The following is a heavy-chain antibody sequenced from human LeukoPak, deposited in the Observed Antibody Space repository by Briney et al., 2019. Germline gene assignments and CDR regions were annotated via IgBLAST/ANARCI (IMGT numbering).Heavy chain of an antibody. CDR3: ARGNDYYDSSGFDY. CDR1: GGSFSGYY. J-gene: IGHJ4*02. D-gene: IGHD3-22*01. Sequence: KPSETLSLTCAVYGGSFSGYYWSWIRQPPGKGLEWIGEINHSGSTNYNPSLKSRVTISVDTSKNQFSLKLSSVTAADTAMYYCARGNDYYDSSGFDYWGQGTLVTVSS. V-gene: IGHV4-34*01. CDR2: INHSGST.